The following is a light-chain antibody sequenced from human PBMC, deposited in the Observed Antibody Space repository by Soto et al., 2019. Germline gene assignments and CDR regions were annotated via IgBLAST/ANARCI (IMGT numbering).Light chain of an antibody. CDR3: QQYGSSGT. CDR2: GAS. Sequence: EIVLTQSPGTLSLSPGERATLSCRASQSVSNNYLAWYQQKPGQAPRLLIYGASNRATGIPDRFSGGGSGTDCTLTISRLEPEEFAVYYCQQYGSSGTFGQGTKVEIK. V-gene: IGKV3-20*01. CDR1: QSVSNNY. J-gene: IGKJ1*01.